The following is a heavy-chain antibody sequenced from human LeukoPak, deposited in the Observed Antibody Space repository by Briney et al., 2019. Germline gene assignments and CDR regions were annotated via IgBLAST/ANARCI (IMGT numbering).Heavy chain of an antibody. Sequence: SETLSLTCAVSGGSISSSNWWSWVRQPPGKGLEWIGEIYHSGSTNYNPSLKSRVTISVDKSKNQFSLKLSSVTAADTAVYYCARDGGSVIAAAGTLDYWGQGTLVTVSS. J-gene: IGHJ4*02. D-gene: IGHD6-13*01. CDR3: ARDGGSVIAAAGTLDY. CDR2: IYHSGST. CDR1: GGSISSSNW. V-gene: IGHV4-4*02.